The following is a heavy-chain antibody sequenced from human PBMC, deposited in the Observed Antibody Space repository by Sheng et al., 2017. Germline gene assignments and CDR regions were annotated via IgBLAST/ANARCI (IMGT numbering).Heavy chain of an antibody. CDR3: ARGIVVVPAAIWWFDP. V-gene: IGHV4-34*01. CDR1: GGSFSGYY. J-gene: IGHJ5*02. D-gene: IGHD2-2*02. CDR2: INHSGST. Sequence: QVQLQQWGAGLLKPSETLSLTCAVYGGSFSGYYWSWIRQPPGKGLEWIGEINHSGSTNYNPSLKSRVTISVDTSKNQFSLKLSSVTAADTAVYYCARGIVVVPAAIWWFDPWGQGTLVTVSS.